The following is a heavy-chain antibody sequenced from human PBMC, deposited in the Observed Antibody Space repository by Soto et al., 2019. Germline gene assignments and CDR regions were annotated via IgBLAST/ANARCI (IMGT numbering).Heavy chain of an antibody. Sequence: GGSLRLSCAASGFTFSSYGMHWVRQAPGKGLEWVAVIPYDGSNKYYADSVKGRFTISRDNSKNTLYLQMNSLRAEDTAVYYCAVGYCSSTSCYAPRLYYYGMDVWGQGTTVTVSS. J-gene: IGHJ6*02. D-gene: IGHD2-2*01. CDR1: GFTFSSYG. CDR2: IPYDGSNK. CDR3: AVGYCSSTSCYAPRLYYYGMDV. V-gene: IGHV3-30*03.